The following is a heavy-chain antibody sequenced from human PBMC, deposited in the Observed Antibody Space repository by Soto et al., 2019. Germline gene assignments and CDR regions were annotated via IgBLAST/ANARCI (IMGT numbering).Heavy chain of an antibody. CDR2: IYSGGNT. CDR1: GFSVSSNY. CDR3: ARDSTWIPYYHYGMDV. J-gene: IGHJ6*02. Sequence: EVQLVESGGGLIQPGGSLRLSCAASGFSVSSNYMSWVRQAPGKGLEWVSVIYSGGNTHYADSVKGRFTISRDNSKNTLYLQMNSLRAEDTAVYYCARDSTWIPYYHYGMDVWGQGTTLTVSS. V-gene: IGHV3-53*01. D-gene: IGHD5-18*01.